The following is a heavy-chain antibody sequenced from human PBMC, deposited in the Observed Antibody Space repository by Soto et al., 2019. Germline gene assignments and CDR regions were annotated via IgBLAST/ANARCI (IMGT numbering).Heavy chain of an antibody. D-gene: IGHD6-13*01. CDR3: VKGTSSWYYLDF. V-gene: IGHV3-23*01. Sequence: EVQLLQSGGGLVQPGGSLRLSCTASGFTFGTYVMSWVRQAPGKGLEWVSSISGSAGSTYYADSVKGRFTISGDNSKSTLYLQTNSLRAEDTAVYYCVKGTSSWYYLDFWGQGTLVTVSS. CDR1: GFTFGTYV. CDR2: ISGSAGST. J-gene: IGHJ4*02.